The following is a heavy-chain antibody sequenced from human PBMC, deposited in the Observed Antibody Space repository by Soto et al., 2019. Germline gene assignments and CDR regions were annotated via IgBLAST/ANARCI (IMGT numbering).Heavy chain of an antibody. D-gene: IGHD5-12*01. J-gene: IGHJ3*02. CDR3: ARETSDGYNPEDAFDI. CDR1: GYTFTSYA. CDR2: INAGNGNT. V-gene: IGHV1-3*01. Sequence: GASVKVSCKASGYTFTSYAMHWVRQAPGQRLEWMGWINAGNGNTKYSQKFQGRVTITRDTSTSTVYMELSSLRSEDTAVYYCARETSDGYNPEDAFDIWGQGTMVTVSS.